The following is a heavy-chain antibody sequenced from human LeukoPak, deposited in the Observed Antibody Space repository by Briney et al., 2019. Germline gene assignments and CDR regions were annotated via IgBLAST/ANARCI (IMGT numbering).Heavy chain of an antibody. CDR3: ARGNAKVDP. J-gene: IGHJ5*02. CDR2: INNDGSNT. CDR1: GFTFSSYW. V-gene: IGHV3-74*01. Sequence: GRSLRLSCAASGFTFSSYWMHWVRQAPGKGLMWVSRINNDGSNTNYADSVKGRFTISRDNAKNTLYLQMNSLRAEDTAVYYCARGNAKVDPWGQGTLVTVSS.